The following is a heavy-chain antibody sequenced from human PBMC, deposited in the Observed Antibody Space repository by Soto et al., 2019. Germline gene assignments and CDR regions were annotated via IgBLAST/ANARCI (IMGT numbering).Heavy chain of an antibody. CDR2: IYYSGST. Sequence: SETLSLTCTVSGGSISSGTSYWSWIRQRPGKGLEWIGYIYYSGSTNYNPSLKGRVTILVDTSKNQFSLKLSSVTAADTAVYYCASSVDTAMAAFDYWGQGTLVTVSS. CDR1: GGSISSGTSY. V-gene: IGHV4-61*01. D-gene: IGHD5-18*01. J-gene: IGHJ4*02. CDR3: ASSVDTAMAAFDY.